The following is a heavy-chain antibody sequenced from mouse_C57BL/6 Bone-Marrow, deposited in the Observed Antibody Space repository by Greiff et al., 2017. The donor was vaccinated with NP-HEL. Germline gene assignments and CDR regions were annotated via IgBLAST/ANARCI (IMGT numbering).Heavy chain of an antibody. V-gene: IGHV14-4*01. CDR1: GFNIKDDY. Sequence: EVQLQESGAELVRPGASVKLSCTASGFNIKDDYMHWVKQRPEQGLEWIGWIDPENGDTEYASKFQGKATITADTSSNTAYLQLSSLISEDTAVYYCTANYGYWYFDVWGTGTTVTVSS. J-gene: IGHJ1*03. CDR3: TANYGYWYFDV. CDR2: IDPENGDT. D-gene: IGHD1-1*01.